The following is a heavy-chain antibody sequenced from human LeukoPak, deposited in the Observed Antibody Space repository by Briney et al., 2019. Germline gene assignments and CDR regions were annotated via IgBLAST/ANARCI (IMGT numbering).Heavy chain of an antibody. J-gene: IGHJ4*02. CDR2: IYHSGNN. V-gene: IGHV4-38-2*01. CDR3: ARVVPGVAIWASPDYLDF. CDR1: GSSVSSGYY. Sequence: SETLSLTCAVSGSSVSSGYYWGWIRQPPGKGLEWIATIYHSGNNYYNPSPKSRVTISVDTSKNHFSLNLSSLTAADTAVYYCARVVPGVAIWASPDYLDFWGQGTLVTASS. D-gene: IGHD3-3*01.